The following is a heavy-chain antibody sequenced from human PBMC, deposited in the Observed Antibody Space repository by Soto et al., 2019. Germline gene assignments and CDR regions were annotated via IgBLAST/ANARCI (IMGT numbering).Heavy chain of an antibody. Sequence: EVQLVESGGGLVKPGGSLRLSCAASGFTFSSYSMNWVRQAPGKGLEWVSSISSSSSYIYYADSVKGRFTISRDNAKSSLYLQMNSLRAEDTAVYYCASYGSGSRWPPGMDWGQGTLVTVSS. J-gene: IGHJ4*02. V-gene: IGHV3-21*01. CDR3: ASYGSGSRWPPGMD. D-gene: IGHD3-10*01. CDR1: GFTFSSYS. CDR2: ISSSSSYI.